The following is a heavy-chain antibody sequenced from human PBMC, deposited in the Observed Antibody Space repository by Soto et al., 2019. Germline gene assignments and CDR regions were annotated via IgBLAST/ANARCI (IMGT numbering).Heavy chain of an antibody. CDR1: GYTFTSYA. CDR2: INAGNGNT. D-gene: IGHD3-22*01. V-gene: IGHV1-3*01. Sequence: QVKLVQSGAEVKKPGASVKVSCKASGYTFTSYAMHWVRQAPGQRLEWMGWINAGNGNTKYSQKFQGRVTITRDTSASTAYMELSSLISEDTAVYYCARPVYYYESSGYSYRGNWFDHWGQGTLFTVSS. J-gene: IGHJ5*02. CDR3: ARPVYYYESSGYSYRGNWFDH.